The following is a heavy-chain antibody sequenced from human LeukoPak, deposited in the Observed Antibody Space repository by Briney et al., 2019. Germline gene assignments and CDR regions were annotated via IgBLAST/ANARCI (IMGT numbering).Heavy chain of an antibody. CDR2: INAGNGNT. V-gene: IGHV1-3*01. CDR3: ARSEQQEPAFDI. Sequence: ASVKVSRKASGYTFTSYAMHWVRQAPGQRLEWMGWINAGNGNTKYSQKFQGRVTITRDTSASTAYMELSSLRSEDTAVYYCARSEQQEPAFDIWGQGTMVTVSS. J-gene: IGHJ3*02. D-gene: IGHD1-26*01. CDR1: GYTFTSYA.